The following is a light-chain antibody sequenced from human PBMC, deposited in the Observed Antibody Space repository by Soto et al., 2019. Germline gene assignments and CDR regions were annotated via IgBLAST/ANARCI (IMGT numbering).Light chain of an antibody. Sequence: QPVLTQPPSASGTPGQRVTISCSGSNSNIGSHTVNWYQQLPGTAPKLLIYSNNQRPSGVPDRFSGSKSGTSASLAISGLQSEDEADYYCASWDDSLKGVVFGGGTKVTVL. CDR2: SNN. V-gene: IGLV1-44*01. CDR1: NSNIGSHT. J-gene: IGLJ3*02. CDR3: ASWDDSLKGVV.